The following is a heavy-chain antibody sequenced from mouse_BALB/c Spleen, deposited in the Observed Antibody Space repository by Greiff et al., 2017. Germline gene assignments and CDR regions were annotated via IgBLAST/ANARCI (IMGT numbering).Heavy chain of an antibody. CDR3: ARHGGNYLAY. D-gene: IGHD2-1*01. V-gene: IGHV5-2*01. CDR2: INSAGGST. CDR1: EYEFPSHD. J-gene: IGHJ3*01. Sequence: EVKLVESGGDLVKPGESLKLSCESNEYEFPSHDMSWVRKTPEKRLELVAAINSAGGSTYYPDTMERRFIISRDNTKKTLYLQMSSLRSEDTAVYYCARHGGNYLAYWGQGTLVTVSA.